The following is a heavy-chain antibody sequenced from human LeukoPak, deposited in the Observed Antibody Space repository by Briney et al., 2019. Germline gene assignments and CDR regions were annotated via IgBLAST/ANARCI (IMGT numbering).Heavy chain of an antibody. Sequence: PSETLSLTCTVSGGSISSSSYYWGWIRQPPGKGLEWIGSIYYSGSTYYNPSLKSRVTISVDTSTNQFSLKLSSVTAADTAVYYCARRGRRRNVLRYFDWANYYMDVWGKGTTVTISS. V-gene: IGHV4-39*01. CDR3: ARRGRRRNVLRYFDWANYYMDV. D-gene: IGHD3-9*01. CDR2: IYYSGST. J-gene: IGHJ6*03. CDR1: GGSISSSSYY.